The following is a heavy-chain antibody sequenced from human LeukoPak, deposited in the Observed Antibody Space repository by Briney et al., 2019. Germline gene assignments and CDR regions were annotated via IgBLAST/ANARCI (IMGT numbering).Heavy chain of an antibody. CDR1: GGPFSGYF. Sequence: SETLSLTCAVSGGPFSGYFWSWIRQSSGKGLEWIGEIHNSGTTNYNPSLNSRVTISEDTSKNQFSLKLSSVTAADTAVYYCARGGRYCSSTSCFQRSFDPWGQGTLVTVSS. CDR3: ARGGRYCSSTSCFQRSFDP. D-gene: IGHD2-2*01. J-gene: IGHJ5*02. V-gene: IGHV4-34*01. CDR2: IHNSGTT.